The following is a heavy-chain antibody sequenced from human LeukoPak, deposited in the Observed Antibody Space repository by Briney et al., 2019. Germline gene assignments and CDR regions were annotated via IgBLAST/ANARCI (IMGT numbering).Heavy chain of an antibody. CDR3: ARRGSRSSGVYYGLDV. D-gene: IGHD6-6*01. J-gene: IGHJ6*02. CDR1: GYSFTSYW. V-gene: IGHV5-51*01. CDR2: IYPDGSET. Sequence: GESLEISCKGSGYSFTSYWIGWVRQMPGKGLEWMGFIYPDGSETRYSPSFQGQVTISADKSSSTAYVQWTSLKASDSAMYYCARRGSRSSGVYYGLDVWGQGTTVTVSS.